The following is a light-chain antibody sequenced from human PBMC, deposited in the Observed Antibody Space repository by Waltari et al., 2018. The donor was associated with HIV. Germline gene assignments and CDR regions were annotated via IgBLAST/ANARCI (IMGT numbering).Light chain of an antibody. CDR1: SSDIGSYHL. CDR3: CSYAGSNTYV. CDR2: ARS. J-gene: IGLJ1*01. Sequence: QSALTQPASVSVSPGQSITISCTGTSSDIGSYHLVSWYQHLPGKAPKLIISARSKRPSGVSKRFSGSKSGNTASRTISGLQAEDEADYYCCSYAGSNTYVFGTGTKVTVL. V-gene: IGLV2-23*01.